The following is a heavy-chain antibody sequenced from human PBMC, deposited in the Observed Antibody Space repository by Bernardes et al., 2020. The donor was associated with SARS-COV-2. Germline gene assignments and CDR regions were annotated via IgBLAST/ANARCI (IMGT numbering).Heavy chain of an antibody. V-gene: IGHV3-23*01. Sequence: GRSLRLSCAASGFTFSSYAMTWVRQAPGKGLEWISGISGSGSSTYYADSVKGRFTISRDNSKNTLYLQMNSLRAEDTATYYCANSDYWGQGTLVTVSS. CDR3: ANSDY. CDR2: ISGSGSST. CDR1: GFTFSSYA. J-gene: IGHJ4*02.